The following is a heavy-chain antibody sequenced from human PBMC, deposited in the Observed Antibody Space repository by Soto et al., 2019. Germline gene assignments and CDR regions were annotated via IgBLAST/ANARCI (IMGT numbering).Heavy chain of an antibody. CDR2: IWYDGSNQ. D-gene: IGHD1-1*01. Sequence: QVQLVESGGGVVQPGRSLRLSCAASGFTFSSYGMHWVRQAPGKGLEWVAVIWYDGSNQYYADSVKGRFTISRDNSKNALYLQMNSLRAEDTAVYYCARDPSERPRGYFDYWGQGTMVTVSS. V-gene: IGHV3-33*01. J-gene: IGHJ4*02. CDR1: GFTFSSYG. CDR3: ARDPSERPRGYFDY.